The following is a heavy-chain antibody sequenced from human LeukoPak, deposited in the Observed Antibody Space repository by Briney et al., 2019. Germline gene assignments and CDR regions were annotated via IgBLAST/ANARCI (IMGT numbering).Heavy chain of an antibody. D-gene: IGHD3-22*01. CDR3: AKDGANYCDSSGYYGPFDY. J-gene: IGHJ4*02. Sequence: PGGSLRLSCAASGFTFDDYAMHWVRQAPGKGLEWVSLISWDGGSTYYADSVKGRFTISRDNNKNSLYLQMNSLRAEDTALYYCAKDGANYCDSSGYYGPFDYWGQGTLVTVSS. CDR1: GFTFDDYA. V-gene: IGHV3-43D*04. CDR2: ISWDGGST.